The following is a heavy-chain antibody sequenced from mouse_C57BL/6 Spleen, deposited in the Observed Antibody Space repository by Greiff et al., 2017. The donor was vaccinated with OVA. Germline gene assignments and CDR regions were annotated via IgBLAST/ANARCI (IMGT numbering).Heavy chain of an antibody. CDR2: INYDGSST. CDR3: ARVGHGGWHIDV. V-gene: IGHV5-16*01. Sequence: EVKVVESEGGLVQPGSSMKLSCTASGFTFSDYYMAWVRQVPEKGLEWVANINYDGSSTYYLDSLKSRFIISRDNAKNILYLQMSSLKSEDTATYYCARVGHGGWHIDVSGTGTTFTVSS. CDR1: GFTFSDYY. J-gene: IGHJ1*02.